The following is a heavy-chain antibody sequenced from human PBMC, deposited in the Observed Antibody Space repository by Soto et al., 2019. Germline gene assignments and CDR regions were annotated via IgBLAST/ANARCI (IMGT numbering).Heavy chain of an antibody. D-gene: IGHD3-22*01. J-gene: IGHJ4*02. CDR2: ISSSGNTI. CDR1: GFTFSDYY. CDR3: AKMSSENYYDPVFS. V-gene: IGHV3-11*01. Sequence: QVQLVESGGGLVTTSGSLRLACAASGFTFSDYYMSWVRQAPGKGLEWGSYISSSGNTIYYADSVKGRFTISRDNAKNSVYLQMNSLRAEDTALYFCAKMSSENYYDPVFSWGQGTLVTVSS.